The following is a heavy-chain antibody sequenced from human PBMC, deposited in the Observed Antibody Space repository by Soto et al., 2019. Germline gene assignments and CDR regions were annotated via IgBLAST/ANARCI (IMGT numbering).Heavy chain of an antibody. Sequence: SETLSLTCTVSDGSISSSSYYWGWIRQPPGKGLEWIGSIYYSGSTYYNPSLKSRVTISVDRSKNQFSLKLSSVTAADTAVYYCASGVVPAGFYYYYGMDVWGQGTTVTVSS. CDR1: DGSISSSSYY. J-gene: IGHJ6*02. CDR3: ASGVVPAGFYYYYGMDV. V-gene: IGHV4-39*07. CDR2: IYYSGST. D-gene: IGHD2-2*01.